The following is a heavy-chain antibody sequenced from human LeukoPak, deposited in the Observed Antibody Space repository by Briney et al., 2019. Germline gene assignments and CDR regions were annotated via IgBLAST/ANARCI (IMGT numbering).Heavy chain of an antibody. D-gene: IGHD1-1*01. CDR2: IRGSSNYI. CDR1: GFTFSDYT. Sequence: GGSLRLSCAASGFTFSDYTMNWVRLAPGKGLERVSSIRGSSNYIYYADSVKGRFTISRDNAQNSLYLQMSSLRAEDTAVYYCARVQYNGFDNWGQGTLVTVSS. J-gene: IGHJ4*02. V-gene: IGHV3-21*01. CDR3: ARVQYNGFDN.